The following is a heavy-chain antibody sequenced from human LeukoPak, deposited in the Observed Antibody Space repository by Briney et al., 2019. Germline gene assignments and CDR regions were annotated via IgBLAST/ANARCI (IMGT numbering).Heavy chain of an antibody. J-gene: IGHJ3*02. CDR1: GFTVSSNY. CDR3: ARGFTRSSGWGVVAFDI. D-gene: IGHD6-19*01. CDR2: IYSGGST. V-gene: IGHV3-53*01. Sequence: SGGSLRLSCAASGFTVSSNYMSWVRQAPGKGLEWVSVIYSGGSTYYADSVKGRFTISRDNSKNTLYLQMNSLRAEDTAVYYCARGFTRSSGWGVVAFDIWGQGTMVTVSS.